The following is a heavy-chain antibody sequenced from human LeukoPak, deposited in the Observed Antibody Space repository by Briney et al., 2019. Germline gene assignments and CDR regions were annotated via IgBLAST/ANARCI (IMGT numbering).Heavy chain of an antibody. CDR3: AMGVLCNGYYIT. D-gene: IGHD3-3*01. CDR1: GFTLSSYA. V-gene: IGHV3-72*01. Sequence: GGSLRLSCAASGFTLSSYAMSWVRQAPGKGLEWVGRTSRTVNSYTIDYAASVKGRFTISRDDSTNSLYLQMNSLKTEDTAVYYCAMGVLCNGYYITWGQGTMVTVSS. J-gene: IGHJ3*01. CDR2: TSRTVNSYTI.